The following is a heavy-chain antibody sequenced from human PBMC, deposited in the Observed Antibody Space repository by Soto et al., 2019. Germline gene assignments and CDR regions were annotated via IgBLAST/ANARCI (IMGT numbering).Heavy chain of an antibody. CDR2: IIPIFGTA. D-gene: IGHD6-13*01. J-gene: IGHJ5*02. CDR3: ARRFEGDSSSWSWFDP. V-gene: IGHV1-69*01. CDR1: GGSFSNYA. Sequence: QVQLVQSGAEVKKPGSSVKVSCKASGGSFSNYAITWVRQAPGQGLEWMGGIIPIFGTANYAQKFQGKVTITADASTSTAYMELSSLRSDDTAVSYCARRFEGDSSSWSWFDPWGQGTLVIVSS.